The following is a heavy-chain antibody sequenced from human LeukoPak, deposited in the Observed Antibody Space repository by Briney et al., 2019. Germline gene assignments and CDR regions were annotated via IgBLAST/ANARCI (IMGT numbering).Heavy chain of an antibody. J-gene: IGHJ4*02. V-gene: IGHV4-39*01. Sequence: PSETLSLTCTVSGGSISSSSYYWGWIRQPPGKGLEWIGSMYYSGSTYYNPSLKSRVTISVDTSKNQFSLKLSSVTAADTAVYYCASSSTAMVTPFDYWGQGTLVTVSS. CDR3: ASSSTAMVTPFDY. D-gene: IGHD5-18*01. CDR1: GGSISSSSYY. CDR2: MYYSGST.